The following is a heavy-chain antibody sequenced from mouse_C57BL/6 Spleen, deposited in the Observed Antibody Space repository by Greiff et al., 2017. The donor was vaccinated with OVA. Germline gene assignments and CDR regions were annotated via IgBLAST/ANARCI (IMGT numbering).Heavy chain of an antibody. D-gene: IGHD4-1*01. CDR3: DRRRSNWAYFDY. V-gene: IGHV1-61*01. CDR2: IYPSDSET. J-gene: IGHJ2*01. CDR1: GYTFTSYW. Sequence: QVQLQQPGAELVRPGSSVKLSCKASGYTFTSYWMDWVKQRPGQGLEWIGNIYPSDSETHYNQQFKDKATLTVDKSSSTAYIQLSSLTSEDTAVYASDRRRSNWAYFDYWGQGTTLTVSS.